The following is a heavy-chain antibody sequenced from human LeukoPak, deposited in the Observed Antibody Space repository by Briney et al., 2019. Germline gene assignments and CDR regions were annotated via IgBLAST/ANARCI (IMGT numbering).Heavy chain of an antibody. CDR1: GGSISSGGYY. J-gene: IGHJ3*02. V-gene: IGHV4-30-2*01. CDR3: ARGRAGTTSAFDI. D-gene: IGHD1-7*01. Sequence: SETLSLTCTVSGGSISSGGYYWSWIRQPPGKGLEWIGYIYHSGSTYYNPSLKSRVTISVDRSKNQFSLKLSSVTAADTAVYYCARGRAGTTSAFDIWGQGTMVTVSS. CDR2: IYHSGST.